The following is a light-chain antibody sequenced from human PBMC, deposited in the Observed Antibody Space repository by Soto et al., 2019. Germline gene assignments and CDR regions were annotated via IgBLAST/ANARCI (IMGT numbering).Light chain of an antibody. CDR2: WAS. J-gene: IGKJ1*01. V-gene: IGKV4-1*01. CDR1: QSILHSPTHNNY. CDR3: HQYFSLPRT. Sequence: DVVMTQSPDSLAVSLGERATINCKSSQSILHSPTHNNYLAWYQKKPGQPPKLLIYWASSRESGVPDRFSGSGSETDFTLTINSLQAEDAAVYDGHQYFSLPRTFGQGTKVEIK.